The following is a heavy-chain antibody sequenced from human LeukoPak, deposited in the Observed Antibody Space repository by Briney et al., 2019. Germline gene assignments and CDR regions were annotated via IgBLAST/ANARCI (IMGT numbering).Heavy chain of an antibody. Sequence: SETLSLTCTVSGGSLSRYYWSWLRQSPGKGLEWIGYIYYNPSLSGSTNYNPSLKSRLTISVDTSKNQFSLKLNSVTAADTAVYYCARSRDGYFVIFDYWGQGILVTVSS. CDR3: ARSRDGYFVIFDY. J-gene: IGHJ4*02. CDR1: GGSLSRYY. CDR2: IYYNPSLSGST. V-gene: IGHV4-59*01. D-gene: IGHD3-9*01.